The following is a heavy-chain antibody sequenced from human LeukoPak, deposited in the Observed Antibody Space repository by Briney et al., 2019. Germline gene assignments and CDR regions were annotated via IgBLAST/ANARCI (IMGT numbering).Heavy chain of an antibody. CDR1: GFTFSSYA. CDR2: ISGSGGST. Sequence: PGGSLRLSCAASGFTFSSYAMSWVRQAPGKGLEWVSAISGSGGSTYYADSVKGRFTISRDNSKNTLYLQMNSLRAEDTAVYYCAKPYYYYGSGSYYYWGQGTPVTVSS. D-gene: IGHD3-10*01. V-gene: IGHV3-23*01. CDR3: AKPYYYYGSGSYYY. J-gene: IGHJ4*02.